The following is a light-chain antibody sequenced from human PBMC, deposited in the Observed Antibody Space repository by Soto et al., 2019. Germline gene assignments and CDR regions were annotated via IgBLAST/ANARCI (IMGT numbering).Light chain of an antibody. Sequence: QSALTQPASVSGSPGQSIAMSCTGTSSDVGGYSYVSWYQQQPGKAPKLVISDVNNRPSGVSDRFSGSKSGNTASLTISGLQTEDEADYYCASYTTSSTYVFGTGTKVTVL. V-gene: IGLV2-14*01. CDR2: DVN. CDR3: ASYTTSSTYV. CDR1: SSDVGGYSY. J-gene: IGLJ1*01.